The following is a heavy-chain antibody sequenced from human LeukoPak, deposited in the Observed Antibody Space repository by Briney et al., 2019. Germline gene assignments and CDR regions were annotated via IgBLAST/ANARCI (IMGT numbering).Heavy chain of an antibody. Sequence: SETLSLTCAVYDGSFSDYYWSWIRQPPGKGLEWIGEINHSGSTNYNPSLKSRVTISVDTSKNQFSLRLTSINAADTAVYYCTRSPWGSHGAYWGQGTLVTVSS. V-gene: IGHV4-34*01. CDR1: DGSFSDYY. CDR3: TRSPWGSHGAY. D-gene: IGHD3-16*01. CDR2: INHSGST. J-gene: IGHJ4*02.